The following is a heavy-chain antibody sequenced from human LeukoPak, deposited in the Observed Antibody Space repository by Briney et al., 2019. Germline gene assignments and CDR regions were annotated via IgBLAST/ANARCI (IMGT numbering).Heavy chain of an antibody. Sequence: ASVKVSCKASGYTFTDSYVHWMRQAPGQGLEWMGIMNPSSGSTSYAQKFQGRVTMTRDKSTSTVYMELSSLRSEDTAVYYCAYPNYDILTGYFWFDPWGQGTLVTVSS. CDR2: MNPSSGST. CDR3: AYPNYDILTGYFWFDP. CDR1: GYTFTDSY. J-gene: IGHJ5*02. V-gene: IGHV1-46*01. D-gene: IGHD3-9*01.